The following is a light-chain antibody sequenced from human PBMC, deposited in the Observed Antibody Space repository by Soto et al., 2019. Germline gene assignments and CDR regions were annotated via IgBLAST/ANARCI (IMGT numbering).Light chain of an antibody. CDR3: LLSYNGAPAV. Sequence: QAVVTQESSLTVSPGGTVTLTCDSSIDTVTTIHWPYWFQQKPSQPPKTLIYDTSNRHSWTPARFSGSILGGKAALILSGAQPEDEAEYYGLLSYNGAPAVFGGGTQLTVL. CDR2: DTS. J-gene: IGLJ7*01. CDR1: IDTVTTIHW. V-gene: IGLV7-46*01.